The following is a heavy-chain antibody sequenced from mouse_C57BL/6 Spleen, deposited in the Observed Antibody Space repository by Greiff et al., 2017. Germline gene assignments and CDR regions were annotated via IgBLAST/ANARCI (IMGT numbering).Heavy chain of an antibody. D-gene: IGHD1-1*01. CDR2: ISSGSSTI. CDR1: GFTFSDYG. Sequence: EVHLVESGGGLVKPGGSLKLSCAASGFTFSDYGMHWVRQAPEKGLEWVAYISSGSSTIYSADTVKGRFTISRDNAKNTLFRQMTSLRSEDTAMYYCARPDGSSYGGAMDYWGQGTSVTVSS. CDR3: ARPDGSSYGGAMDY. V-gene: IGHV5-17*01. J-gene: IGHJ4*01.